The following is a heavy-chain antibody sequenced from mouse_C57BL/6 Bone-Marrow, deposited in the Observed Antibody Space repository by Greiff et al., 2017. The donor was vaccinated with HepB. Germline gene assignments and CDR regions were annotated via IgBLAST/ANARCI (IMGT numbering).Heavy chain of an antibody. J-gene: IGHJ1*03. CDR2: IYPRDGST. CDR1: GYTFTSYD. V-gene: IGHV1-85*01. D-gene: IGHD1-1*01. CDR3: ARDTTGNWYFDV. Sequence: QVQLQQSGPELVKPGASVKLSCTASGYTFTSYDINWVKQRPGQGLVWIGGIYPRDGSTKYNEKFKGQATLTVDTSSSTAYMELHSLTSEDSAVYFCARDTTGNWYFDVWGTGTTVTVSS.